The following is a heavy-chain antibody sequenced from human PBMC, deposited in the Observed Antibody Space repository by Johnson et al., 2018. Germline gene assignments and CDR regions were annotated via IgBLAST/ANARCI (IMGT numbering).Heavy chain of an antibody. CDR3: ARDLNYYDSSGYYPSN. CDR1: GFTFSSYA. V-gene: IGHV3-23*04. CDR2: ISGSGGST. D-gene: IGHD3-22*01. Sequence: EVQLVETGGGLVQPGGSLRLSCAASGFTFSSYAMSWVRQAPGKGLEWVSAISGSGGSTYYTDSVKGRFTISRDNSKNTLYLQMNSLRAEDTAVYYCARDLNYYDSSGYYPSNWGQGTMVTVSS. J-gene: IGHJ3*01.